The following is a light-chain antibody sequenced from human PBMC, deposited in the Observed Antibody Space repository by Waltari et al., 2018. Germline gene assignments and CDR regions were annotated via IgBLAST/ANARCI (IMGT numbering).Light chain of an antibody. J-gene: IGKJ4*01. CDR3: QLYYGDSLT. CDR1: QGISNS. CDR2: AAS. Sequence: IQMTQSPSSLPASVGDTVTITCQASQGISNSLAWYQQKPGEAPKLLLSAASRLESGVPSRFSGSGSGTDYTLTISRLQPEDLATYFCQLYYGDSLTFGGGTKVEIK. V-gene: IGKV1-NL1*01.